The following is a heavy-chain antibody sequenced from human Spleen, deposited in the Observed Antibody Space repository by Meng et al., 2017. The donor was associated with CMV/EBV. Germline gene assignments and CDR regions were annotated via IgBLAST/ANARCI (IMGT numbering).Heavy chain of an antibody. CDR3: AKVVTMVRGVKVFDY. D-gene: IGHD3-10*01. J-gene: IGHJ4*02. Sequence: GESLKISCAASGFTVSSNYMNWVRQAPGKGLEWVSVIYSDGRTYYADSVKGRFTISRDNAKNSLYLQMNSLRAEDTALYYCAKVVTMVRGVKVFDYWGQGTLVTVSS. CDR2: IYSDGRT. V-gene: IGHV3-53*05. CDR1: GFTVSSNY.